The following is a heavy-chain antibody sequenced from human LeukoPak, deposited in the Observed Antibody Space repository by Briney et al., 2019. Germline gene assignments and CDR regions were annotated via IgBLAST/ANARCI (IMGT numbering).Heavy chain of an antibody. J-gene: IGHJ5*02. CDR3: ARGQAYIVVVPAAIYNWFDP. V-gene: IGHV4-34*01. Sequence: PSETLSLTCAVYGGSFSDYYWTWIRQPPGKGLEWLGEISHSGSTKYNPSLKSRVAMSVDTSKNHFSLKLSSVTAADTAVYYCARGQAYIVVVPAAIYNWFDPWGQGTLVTVSS. CDR2: ISHSGST. D-gene: IGHD2-2*02. CDR1: GGSFSDYY.